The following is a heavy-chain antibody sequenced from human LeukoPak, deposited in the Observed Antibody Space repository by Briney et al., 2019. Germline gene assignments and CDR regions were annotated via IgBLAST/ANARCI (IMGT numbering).Heavy chain of an antibody. CDR3: AREKEGLLTFDY. J-gene: IGHJ4*02. Sequence: SVKVSCKASGGTFSSYAISWVRQAPGQGLEWMGGIIPIFGTANYAQKFQGRVTITADKSTSTTYMELSSLRSEDTAVYYCAREKEGLLTFDYWGQGTLVTVSS. CDR1: GGTFSSYA. V-gene: IGHV1-69*06. D-gene: IGHD3-10*01. CDR2: IIPIFGTA.